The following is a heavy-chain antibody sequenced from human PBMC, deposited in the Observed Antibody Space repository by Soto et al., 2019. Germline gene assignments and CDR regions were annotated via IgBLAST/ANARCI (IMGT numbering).Heavy chain of an antibody. D-gene: IGHD2-15*01. Sequence: QVQLVQSGAEVKKPGASVKVSCKASGYTFTSFGITWVRQALGQGLEWLGWSSPYNGNTHYVQKFQGRVTMTTDTSTGAAYMELRSRRSDDAAVYYCGRGGLGYCSGGSCPQNWFDPWGQGTLVTVFS. CDR2: SSPYNGNT. J-gene: IGHJ5*02. CDR1: GYTFTSFG. CDR3: GRGGLGYCSGGSCPQNWFDP. V-gene: IGHV1-18*01.